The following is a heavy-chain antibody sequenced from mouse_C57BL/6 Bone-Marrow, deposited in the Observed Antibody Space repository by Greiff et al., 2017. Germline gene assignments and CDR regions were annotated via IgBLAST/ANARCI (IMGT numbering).Heavy chain of an antibody. J-gene: IGHJ3*01. Sequence: QVQLQQSGAELARPGASVKLSCKASGYTFTSYGISWVKQRTGQGLEWIGEIYPRSGNTYYNEKFKDNATLTANKSSSTAYMELRGLTSEASAVYVCAREGDPCAYWGQGTLVTVSA. CDR1: GYTFTSYG. CDR2: IYPRSGNT. V-gene: IGHV1-81*01. CDR3: AREGDPCAY. D-gene: IGHD2-13*01.